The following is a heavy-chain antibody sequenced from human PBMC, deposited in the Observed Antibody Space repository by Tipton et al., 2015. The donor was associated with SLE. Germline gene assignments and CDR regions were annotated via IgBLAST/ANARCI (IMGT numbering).Heavy chain of an antibody. CDR1: GVSISSSSYY. D-gene: IGHD2-2*01. J-gene: IGHJ4*02. CDR2: ICCGGST. Sequence: TLSLTCTVSGVSISSSSYYWGWIRQPPGKGLEWIGRICCGGSTKYNPSLDSRVSLSVDASKDQFSLKLSSVTAADTAVYYCVVCSPSSCSYFDYWGQGRLVTVSS. CDR3: VVCSPSSCSYFDY. V-gene: IGHV4-39*07.